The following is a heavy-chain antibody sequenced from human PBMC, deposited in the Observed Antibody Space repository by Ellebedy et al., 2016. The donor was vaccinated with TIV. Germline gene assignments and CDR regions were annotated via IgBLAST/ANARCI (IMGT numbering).Heavy chain of an antibody. J-gene: IGHJ4*02. CDR3: ARGFHSSSWYLDFDY. V-gene: IGHV1-69*10. CDR1: GGTFSSYA. CDR2: IIPILGIA. Sequence: ASVKVSCKASGGTFSSYAISWVRQAPGQGLEWMGGIIPILGIANYAQKLQGRVTMTTDTSTSTAYMELRSLRSDDTAVYYCARGFHSSSWYLDFDYWGQGTLVTVSS. D-gene: IGHD6-13*01.